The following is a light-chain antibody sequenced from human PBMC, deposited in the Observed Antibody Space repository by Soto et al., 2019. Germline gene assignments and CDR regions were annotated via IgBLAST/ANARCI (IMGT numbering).Light chain of an antibody. CDR3: QHRMNWPLT. CDR2: DAS. J-gene: IGKJ5*01. V-gene: IGKV3D-20*02. CDR1: QSVSSSY. Sequence: EIVLTQSPGTLSLSTGERATLSCRASQSVSSSYLAWYQQKPGQAPRLLIYDASNRATGIPARFSGSGSETDFTLTISSLEPEDFAVYYCQHRMNWPLTFGQGTRLEIK.